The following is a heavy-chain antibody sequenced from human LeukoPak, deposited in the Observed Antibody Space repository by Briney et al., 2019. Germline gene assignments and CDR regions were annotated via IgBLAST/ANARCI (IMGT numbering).Heavy chain of an antibody. V-gene: IGHV4-4*07. J-gene: IGHJ4*02. Sequence: SETLSLTCTVSGGSISSYYWSWIRQPAAKGLELIGRIYTGGSTNYNPSLKSRVTMSVDTSKNQFSLKQSSVTAADTAVYYRARVSGYDYYFDYWGQGTLVTVSS. CDR2: IYTGGST. D-gene: IGHD3-22*01. CDR1: GGSISSYY. CDR3: ARVSGYDYYFDY.